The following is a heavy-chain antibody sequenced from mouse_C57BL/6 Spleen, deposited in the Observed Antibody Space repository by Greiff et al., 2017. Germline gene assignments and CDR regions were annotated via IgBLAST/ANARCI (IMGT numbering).Heavy chain of an antibody. D-gene: IGHD2-10*02. J-gene: IGHJ4*01. V-gene: IGHV1-64*01. CDR2: IHPNSGST. CDR1: GYTFTSYW. CDR3: ARGGFPRHAMDY. Sequence: QVQLQQPGAELVKPGASVKLSCKASGYTFTSYWMHWVKQRPGQGLEWIGMIHPNSGSTNYNEKFKSKATLTVDKPSSTAYMQLSSLTSEDSAVYYCARGGFPRHAMDYWGQGTSVTVSS.